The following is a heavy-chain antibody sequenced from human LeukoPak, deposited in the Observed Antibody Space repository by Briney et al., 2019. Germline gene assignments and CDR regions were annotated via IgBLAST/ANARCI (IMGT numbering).Heavy chain of an antibody. CDR2: IFHSGST. Sequence: SGTLSLTYTVTGVSISTTNWWSWVRQTPRKGLEWIGEIFHSGSTNYNPSFKSRTTISIDKSKNQFSLKLNSVTAADTAVYYCARDPGSGDWYGHFDYWGQGTLVTVSS. J-gene: IGHJ4*02. V-gene: IGHV4-4*02. CDR3: ARDPGSGDWYGHFDY. CDR1: GVSISTTNW. D-gene: IGHD3-10*01.